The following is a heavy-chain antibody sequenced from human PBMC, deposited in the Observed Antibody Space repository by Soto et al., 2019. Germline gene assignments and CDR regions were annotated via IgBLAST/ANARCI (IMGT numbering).Heavy chain of an antibody. J-gene: IGHJ4*01. V-gene: IGHV3-30-3*01. CDR3: ARATRPLYYYDSSGSLVDY. CDR2: ISYDGSNK. D-gene: IGHD3-22*01. Sequence: GGSLRLSCAASGFTFSSYAMHWVRQAPGKGLEWVAVISYDGSNKYYADSVKGRFTISRDNSKNTLYLQMNSLRAEDTAVYYCARATRPLYYYDSSGSLVDYWGQGTLVTVSS. CDR1: GFTFSSYA.